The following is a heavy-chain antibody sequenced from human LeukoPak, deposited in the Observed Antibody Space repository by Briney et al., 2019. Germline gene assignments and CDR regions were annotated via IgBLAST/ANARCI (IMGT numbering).Heavy chain of an antibody. J-gene: IGHJ3*02. D-gene: IGHD4-17*01. CDR1: GVSISRSFYY. CDR3: ARRPNLPADDGDYWRFDI. V-gene: IGHV4-39*01. Sequence: SETLSLTCSISGVSISRSFYYWGWIRQPPGKRLEWIGNIYYSGSTYYNPSLKSRVSMSVDTSKNQFSLNLTSVTAADTAVYFCARRPNLPADDGDYWRFDIWGQGRRVTVSS. CDR2: IYYSGST.